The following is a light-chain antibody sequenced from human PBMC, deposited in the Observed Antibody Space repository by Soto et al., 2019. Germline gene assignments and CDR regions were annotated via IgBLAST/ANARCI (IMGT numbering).Light chain of an antibody. V-gene: IGLV2-14*01. CDR1: SSDVGGYNY. J-gene: IGLJ1*01. CDR2: DVS. Sequence: QSVLTQPDSVSGSPGQAITISCTGTSSDVGGYNYVSWYQQHPGKAPKLMIYDVSNRPSGVSNRFSGSKSGNTASLTISGLQAEDESDYYCSSYTSSSTYVFGNGTKVTVL. CDR3: SSYTSSSTYV.